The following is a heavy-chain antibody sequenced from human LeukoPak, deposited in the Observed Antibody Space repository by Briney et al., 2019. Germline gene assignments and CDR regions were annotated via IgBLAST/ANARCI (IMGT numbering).Heavy chain of an antibody. CDR3: ARDRQPILTGYYANDAFDI. Sequence: VASVKVSCKASGYTFTSYGISWVRQAPGQGLEWMGWISADNGNTNYAQKLQGRVTMTTDTSTSTAYMELRSLRSDDTAVYYCARDRQPILTGYYANDAFDIWGQGTMVTVSS. CDR1: GYTFTSYG. CDR2: ISADNGNT. J-gene: IGHJ3*02. D-gene: IGHD3-9*01. V-gene: IGHV1-18*01.